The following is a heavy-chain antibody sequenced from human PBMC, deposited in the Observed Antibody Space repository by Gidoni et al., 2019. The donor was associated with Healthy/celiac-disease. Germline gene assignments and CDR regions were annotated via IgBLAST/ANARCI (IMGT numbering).Heavy chain of an antibody. V-gene: IGHV1-69*01. CDR2: IIPIFGTA. D-gene: IGHD5-12*01. J-gene: IGHJ4*02. CDR1: GGTFSSYA. Sequence: QVQPVQAGAEVKKPGASVKVPCKASGGTFSSYAISWVRQAPGQGLAWMGVIIPIFGTANYAQKFQGRVTITADESTSTAYMELSSLMSEDTAVYYCARGAVATGYFDYWGQGTLVTVSS. CDR3: ARGAVATGYFDY.